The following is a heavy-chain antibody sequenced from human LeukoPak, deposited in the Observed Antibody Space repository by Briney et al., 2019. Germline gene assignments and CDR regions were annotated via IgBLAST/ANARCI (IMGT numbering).Heavy chain of an antibody. D-gene: IGHD3-10*01. CDR2: INSDGSST. CDR1: GFTFSSYW. CDR3: ARDHRGSGSRYYYYYMDV. Sequence: PGGSLRLSCAASGFTFSSYWMHWVRQAPGKGLVWVSRINSDGSSTSYADSVKGRFTISRDNAKNTLYLQMNSLRAEDTAVYYCARDHRGSGSRYYYYYMDVWGEGTTVTISS. V-gene: IGHV3-74*01. J-gene: IGHJ6*03.